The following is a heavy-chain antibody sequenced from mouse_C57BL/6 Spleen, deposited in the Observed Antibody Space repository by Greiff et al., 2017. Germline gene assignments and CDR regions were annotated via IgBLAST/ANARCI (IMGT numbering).Heavy chain of an antibody. V-gene: IGHV1-61*01. CDR1: GYTFTSYW. CDR2: IYSSDSET. CDR3: ARVYYGSNDY. J-gene: IGHJ2*01. D-gene: IGHD1-1*01. Sequence: QVQLQQPGAELVRPGSSVKLSCKASGYTFTSYWMDWVKQRPGQGLEWIGNIYSSDSETYYNQKFKDKATLTVDKSSSTAYMQLSSLTSEDSAVYYCARVYYGSNDYWGQGTTLTVSS.